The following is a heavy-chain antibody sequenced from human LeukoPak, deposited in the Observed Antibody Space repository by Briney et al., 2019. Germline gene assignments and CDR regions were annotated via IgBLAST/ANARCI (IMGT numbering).Heavy chain of an antibody. D-gene: IGHD3-10*01. Sequence: SETLSLTCTVSGGSISSYYWSWVRQPAGKGLEWIGRIYYSGSTYYNPSLKSRVTISVDTSKNQFSLKLSSVTAADTAVYYCARDPPPGIRGRDYWGQGTLVTVSS. CDR1: GGSISSYY. CDR3: ARDPPPGIRGRDY. J-gene: IGHJ4*02. V-gene: IGHV4-4*07. CDR2: IYYSGST.